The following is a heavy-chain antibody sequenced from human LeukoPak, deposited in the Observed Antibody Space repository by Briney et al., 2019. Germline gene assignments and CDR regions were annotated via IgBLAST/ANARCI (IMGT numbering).Heavy chain of an antibody. V-gene: IGHV4-39*01. CDR1: GGSISSSSYY. CDR2: IYYSGST. CDR3: ARHQNYGAKCAFDY. J-gene: IGHJ4*02. D-gene: IGHD4-23*01. Sequence: SETLSLTCTVSGGSISSSSYYWGWIRQPPGKGLEWNGSIYYSGSTYYNPSLKSRVTTSVDTSKNQFSLKLRSVTAADTAIYYCARHQNYGAKCAFDYWGQGALVTVSS.